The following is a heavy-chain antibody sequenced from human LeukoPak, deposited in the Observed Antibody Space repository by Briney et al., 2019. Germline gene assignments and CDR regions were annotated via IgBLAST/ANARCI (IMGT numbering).Heavy chain of an antibody. J-gene: IGHJ4*02. CDR3: ARGYSSSWRLFDY. D-gene: IGHD6-13*01. V-gene: IGHV3-48*01. Sequence: PGGSLRLSCAVSGFTFSSYWMTWVRQAPGKGLEWVSYISSSSSTIYYADSVKGRFTISRDNAKNSLYLQMNSLRAEDTAVYYCARGYSSSWRLFDYWGQGTLVTVSS. CDR1: GFTFSSYW. CDR2: ISSSSSTI.